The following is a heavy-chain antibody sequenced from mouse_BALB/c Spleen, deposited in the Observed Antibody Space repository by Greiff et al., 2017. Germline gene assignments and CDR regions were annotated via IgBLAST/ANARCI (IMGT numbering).Heavy chain of an antibody. CDR2: ISDGGSYT. Sequence: EVQLVESGGGLVKPGGSLKLSCAASGFTFSDYYMYWVRQTPEKRLEWVATISDGGSYTYYPDSVKGRFTISRDNAKNNLYLQMSSLKSEDTAMYYCANRYYYAMDYWGQGTSVTVSS. CDR1: GFTFSDYY. CDR3: ANRYYYAMDY. V-gene: IGHV5-4*02. D-gene: IGHD2-14*01. J-gene: IGHJ4*01.